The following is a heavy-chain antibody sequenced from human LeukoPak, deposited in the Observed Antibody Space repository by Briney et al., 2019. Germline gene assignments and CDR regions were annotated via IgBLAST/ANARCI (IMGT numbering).Heavy chain of an antibody. Sequence: GGFLRLSCAASGFTFSSYAMSWVRQAPGKGLEWVSAISGSGGSTYYADSVKGRFTISRDNSKNTLYLQMNSLRAEDTAVYYCAKDQSTGTYYYYYYYMDVWGKGTTVTVSS. CDR2: ISGSGGST. CDR3: AKDQSTGTYYYYYYYMDV. J-gene: IGHJ6*03. V-gene: IGHV3-23*01. CDR1: GFTFSSYA. D-gene: IGHD7-27*01.